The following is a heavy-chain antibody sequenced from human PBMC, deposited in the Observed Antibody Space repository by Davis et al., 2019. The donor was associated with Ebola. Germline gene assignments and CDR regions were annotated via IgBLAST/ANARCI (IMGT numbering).Heavy chain of an antibody. V-gene: IGHV1-69*13. D-gene: IGHD6-19*01. Sequence: AASVKVSCKASGCTFSSYAISWVRQAPGQGLEWMGGLIPIFGTANYAQRFHGRVTITADESTSTAYMELSSLRSEDTAVYYCARESYGYTSGLRTPHWFDPWGQGTLVTVSS. CDR1: GCTFSSYA. CDR2: LIPIFGTA. J-gene: IGHJ5*02. CDR3: ARESYGYTSGLRTPHWFDP.